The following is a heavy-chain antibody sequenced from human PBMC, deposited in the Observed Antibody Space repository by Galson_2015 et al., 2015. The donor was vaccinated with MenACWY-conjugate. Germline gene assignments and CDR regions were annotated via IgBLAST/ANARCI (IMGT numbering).Heavy chain of an antibody. CDR2: VNSDGSGT. D-gene: IGHD1-26*01. CDR3: ARYYVTRSERQNYYSVV. Sequence: SLRLSCAASGFTFSSYWMHWVRQAPGKGLVWVSRVNSDGSGTGYADSVKGRFTISRDNAKNMLFLQMNSLKVEDTAVYYCARYYVTRSERQNYYSVVGG. J-gene: IGHJ6*03. CDR1: GFTFSSYW. V-gene: IGHV3-74*01.